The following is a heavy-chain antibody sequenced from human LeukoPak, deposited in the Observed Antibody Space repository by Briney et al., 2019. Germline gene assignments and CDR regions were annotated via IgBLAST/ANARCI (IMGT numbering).Heavy chain of an antibody. V-gene: IGHV3-11*01. J-gene: IGHJ4*02. CDR3: AREGTAMVDFDY. D-gene: IGHD5-18*01. Sequence: AGGSLRLSCAASGFTFSDYYMSWIRQAPGKGLEWVSYISNSGSTIYYADSVKGRFTISRDNAKNSLYLQMNSLRAEDTAVYYCAREGTAMVDFDYWGQGTLVTVSS. CDR1: GFTFSDYY. CDR2: ISNSGSTI.